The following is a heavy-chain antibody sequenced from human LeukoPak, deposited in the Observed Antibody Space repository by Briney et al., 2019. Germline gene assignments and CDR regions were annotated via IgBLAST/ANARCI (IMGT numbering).Heavy chain of an antibody. CDR1: GLTFSSYE. Sequence: GGSLRLSCAASGLTFSSYEMNWVRQAPEKGLEWVSYISSSGSTIYYADSVKGRFTISRDNAKNSLYLQMNSLRAEDTAVYYCAELGITMIGGVWGKGTTVTISS. CDR2: ISSSGSTI. D-gene: IGHD3-10*02. J-gene: IGHJ6*04. CDR3: AELGITMIGGV. V-gene: IGHV3-48*03.